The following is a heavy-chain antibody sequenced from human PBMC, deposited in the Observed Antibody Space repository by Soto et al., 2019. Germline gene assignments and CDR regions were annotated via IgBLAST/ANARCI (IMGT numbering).Heavy chain of an antibody. CDR3: ARETYYDFWSGPYYGMDV. Sequence: GGSLRLSCAAAGFSVSTSHISWVRQAPGKGLEWVAVISYDGSNKYYADSVKGRFTISRDNSKNTLYLQMNSLRAEDTAVYYCARETYYDFWSGPYYGMDVWGQGTTVTVSS. V-gene: IGHV3-30-3*01. J-gene: IGHJ6*02. D-gene: IGHD3-3*01. CDR2: ISYDGSNK. CDR1: GFSVSTSH.